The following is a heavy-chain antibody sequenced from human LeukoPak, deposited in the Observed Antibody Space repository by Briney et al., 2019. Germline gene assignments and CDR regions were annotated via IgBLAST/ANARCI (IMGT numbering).Heavy chain of an antibody. J-gene: IGHJ4*02. D-gene: IGHD2-2*01. CDR2: IKSKTEGETA. CDR1: GFTFTNAW. V-gene: IGHV3-15*01. Sequence: GGSLRLSCAASGFTFTNAWMSWVRQAPGKGLEWAGRIKSKTEGETADYAAPVKGRFTILRDDSKNTLYLHMNSLKTEDTAVYYCTTVYCSSTSCAMSGNYWGQGTLVTVSS. CDR3: TTVYCSSTSCAMSGNY.